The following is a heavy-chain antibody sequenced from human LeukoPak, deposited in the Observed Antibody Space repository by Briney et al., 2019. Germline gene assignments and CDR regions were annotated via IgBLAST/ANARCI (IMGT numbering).Heavy chain of an antibody. CDR2: VRGDGSNE. CDR3: VKGGSSSHNWFDP. D-gene: IGHD6-13*01. Sequence: PGGSLRLSCAASGFTFSNSGMHWVRQAPGKGLEWVAFVRGDGSNEYYPDSVKGRFTISRDNSRNTLYLQMNSLRAEDTAIYYCVKGGSSSHNWFDPWGQGTLVTVSS. V-gene: IGHV3-30*02. J-gene: IGHJ5*02. CDR1: GFTFSNSG.